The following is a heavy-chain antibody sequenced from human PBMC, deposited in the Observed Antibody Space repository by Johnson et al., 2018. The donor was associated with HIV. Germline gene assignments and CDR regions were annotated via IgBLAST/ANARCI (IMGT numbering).Heavy chain of an antibody. D-gene: IGHD2-21*01. CDR3: ARETAYCGGDCSGAFDI. Sequence: QVQLVESGGRVVQPGRSLRLSCAASGFNFSKFGMHWVRQAPGKGLQWVAVILSDGSNKYYADSVKGRFTISRDNSKNTLYLQMNSLRAEDTAVYYCARETAYCGGDCSGAFDIWGQGTMVTVSS. CDR1: GFNFSKFG. J-gene: IGHJ3*02. V-gene: IGHV3-30*19. CDR2: ILSDGSNK.